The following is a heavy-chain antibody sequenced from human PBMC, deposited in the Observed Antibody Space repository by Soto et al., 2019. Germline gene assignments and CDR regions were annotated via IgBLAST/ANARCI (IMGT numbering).Heavy chain of an antibody. CDR2: INHSGST. Sequence: PSETLSLTCAVYGGSFSGYYWSWIRQPPGKGLEWIGEINHSGSTNYNPSLKSRVTISVDTSKNQFSLKLSSVTAADTAVYYCARGLMEKYGDYSRFDYWGQGTLVTVCS. D-gene: IGHD4-17*01. V-gene: IGHV4-34*01. CDR3: ARGLMEKYGDYSRFDY. CDR1: GGSFSGYY. J-gene: IGHJ4*02.